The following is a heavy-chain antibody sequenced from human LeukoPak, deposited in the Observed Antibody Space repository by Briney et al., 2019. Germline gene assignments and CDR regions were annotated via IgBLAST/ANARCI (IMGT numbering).Heavy chain of an antibody. CDR2: INHSGST. D-gene: IGHD6-13*01. CDR1: GGSFSGYY. Sequence: SETLSLTCAVYGGSFSGYYWSWIRQPPGKGLEWIGEINHSGSTNYNPSLKSRVTISVDTSKYQFSLKLSSVTAADTAVYYCARGHRYSPYWFDPWGQGTLVTVSS. CDR3: ARGHRYSPYWFDP. J-gene: IGHJ5*02. V-gene: IGHV4-34*01.